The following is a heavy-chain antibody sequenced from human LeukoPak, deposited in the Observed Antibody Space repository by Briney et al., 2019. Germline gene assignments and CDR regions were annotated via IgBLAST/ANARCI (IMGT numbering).Heavy chain of an antibody. J-gene: IGHJ4*02. Sequence: PSETLSLNCTVSGGSLSRGSYYWGWIRQPPRKGLEWLGSMYYSGSTYYNPSLKSRVTISVDTSKNQFSLKVSSVTAADTAVYYCARYDVWGTYRAFDYWGQGTLVTVSS. CDR3: ARYDVWGTYRAFDY. D-gene: IGHD3-16*02. V-gene: IGHV4-39*07. CDR1: GGSLSRGSYY. CDR2: MYYSGST.